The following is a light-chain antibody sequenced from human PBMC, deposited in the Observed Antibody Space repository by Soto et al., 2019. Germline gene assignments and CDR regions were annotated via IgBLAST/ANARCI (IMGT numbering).Light chain of an antibody. Sequence: EIVMTQNPLSLSVTPGQPASISCKSSQTLRHRDGKTYLYWYLQRTCQPPQLMIHEASNRFSGVRDRFSGSRSETDFTLKISRVEAEDVGVYYCMQTIQPAFTFGQGTKLDIK. CDR2: EAS. CDR3: MQTIQPAFT. J-gene: IGKJ2*01. V-gene: IGKV2D-29*01. CDR1: QTLRHRDGKTY.